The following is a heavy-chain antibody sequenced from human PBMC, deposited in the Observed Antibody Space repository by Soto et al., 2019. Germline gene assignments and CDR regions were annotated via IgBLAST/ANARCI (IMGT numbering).Heavy chain of an antibody. D-gene: IGHD2-15*01. V-gene: IGHV1-18*01. Sequence: QVQLVQSGAEVKKPGASVKVSCKASGYTFTSYGISWVRQAPGQGLEWMGWISAYNGNTNYAQKLQGRVTMTPDTSTSTADMDLRSLGSDATAVYYGARVPVIVVVVAAIMDVWGQGTTVTVSS. CDR3: ARVPVIVVVVAAIMDV. CDR1: GYTFTSYG. CDR2: ISAYNGNT. J-gene: IGHJ6*02.